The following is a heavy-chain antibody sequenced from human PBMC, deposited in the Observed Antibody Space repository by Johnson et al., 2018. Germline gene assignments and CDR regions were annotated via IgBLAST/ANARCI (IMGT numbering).Heavy chain of an antibody. CDR1: GFTFDDYG. CDR3: AGVTRDFYVSSGYGFQH. V-gene: IGHV3-20*04. J-gene: IGHJ1*01. Sequence: EVQLVESGGGVIWPGGSLRLSCAASGFTFDDYGMTWVRQAPGKGLEWVAGINWNGGTTGHADSVKGRFTISRDNAKNSLFLQMNSLRAEDTAVYYCAGVTRDFYVSSGYGFQHWGQGTLVTVSS. D-gene: IGHD3-22*01. CDR2: INWNGGTT.